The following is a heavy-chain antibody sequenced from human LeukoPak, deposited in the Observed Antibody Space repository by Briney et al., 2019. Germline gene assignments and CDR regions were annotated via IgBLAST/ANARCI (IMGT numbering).Heavy chain of an antibody. CDR1: GGSISSYY. CDR3: ARASIAALLVSHQWFDP. J-gene: IGHJ5*02. D-gene: IGHD6-6*01. Sequence: PSETLSLTCTVSGGSISSYYWSWIRQPAGKGLEWIGRIYTSGSTNYNPSLKSRVTISVDTSKNQFSLKLSSVTAADTAVYYCARASIAALLVSHQWFDPWGQGTLVTVSS. V-gene: IGHV4-4*07. CDR2: IYTSGST.